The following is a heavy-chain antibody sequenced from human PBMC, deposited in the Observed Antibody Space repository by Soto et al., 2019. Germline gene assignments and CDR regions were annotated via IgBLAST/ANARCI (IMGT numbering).Heavy chain of an antibody. J-gene: IGHJ4*02. CDR3: ARVPNDYGDTFFDY. Sequence: SETLSLTCAVYGGSFSGYYWSWIRQPPGKGLEWIWEINHSGSTNYNPSLKSRVTISVDTSKNQFSLKLSSVTAADTAVYYCARVPNDYGDTFFDYWGQGSLVTVSS. D-gene: IGHD4-17*01. V-gene: IGHV4-34*01. CDR2: INHSGST. CDR1: GGSFSGYY.